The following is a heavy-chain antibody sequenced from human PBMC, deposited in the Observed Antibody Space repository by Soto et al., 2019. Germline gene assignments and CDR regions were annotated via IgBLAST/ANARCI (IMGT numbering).Heavy chain of an antibody. CDR3: ASSPRGYCSSTSCRELGNYYGMDV. Sequence: GESLKISCKGSGYSFTSYWISWVRQMPGKGLEWKGRIDPNESYTKNKPSFQGQITITTDKSNSTAYMQWNKIKTTDTALYYCASSPRGYCSSTSCRELGNYYGMDVWGQGTTVTVSS. J-gene: IGHJ6*02. V-gene: IGHV5-10-1*01. CDR1: GYSFTSYW. CDR2: IDPNESYT. D-gene: IGHD2-2*01.